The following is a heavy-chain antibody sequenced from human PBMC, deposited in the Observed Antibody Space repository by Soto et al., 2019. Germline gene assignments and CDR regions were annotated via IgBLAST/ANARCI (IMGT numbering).Heavy chain of an antibody. CDR3: VRGRGKCRRTTCFPPLYYYYYGMDV. V-gene: IGHV4-34*01. J-gene: IGHJ6*02. CDR1: GGAFSDFY. Sequence: SETLSLTCAVYGGAFSDFYWSWVRQPPGKGLEWSGEVNDRGTTNYNPSLRSRVTLLVDTSKNQVYLKVSSVTAADTAVYYCVRGRGKCRRTTCFPPLYYYYYGMDVWGQGTTVTVSS. CDR2: VNDRGTT. D-gene: IGHD2-2*01.